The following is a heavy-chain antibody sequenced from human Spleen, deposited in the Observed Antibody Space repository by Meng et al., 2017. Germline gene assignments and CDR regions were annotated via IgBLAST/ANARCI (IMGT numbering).Heavy chain of an antibody. J-gene: IGHJ4*02. V-gene: IGHV3-21*01. Sequence: LVESGGGLVKPGGTLSSSRSASKFTFSTYSMNWVRQAPGKGLEWGSSITPSSVYIYYADSVKGRFTISRDNIKNSLFLQMNSLRADDTAVYYCARGYTTSPGHFDCWGQGTLVTVSS. CDR3: ARGYTTSPGHFDC. CDR1: KFTFSTYS. CDR2: ITPSSVYI. D-gene: IGHD2-2*02.